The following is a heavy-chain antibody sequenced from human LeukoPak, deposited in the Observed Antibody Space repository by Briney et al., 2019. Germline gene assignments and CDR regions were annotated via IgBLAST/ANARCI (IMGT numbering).Heavy chain of an antibody. CDR1: GFTFSSYG. CDR2: IWFDGSNK. CDR3: VRDSLGYCTTGACYFDY. J-gene: IGHJ4*02. Sequence: PGTSLRLSCAASGFTFSSYGMHWVRQAPGKGLEWVAVIWFDGSNKFYADSVRGRFTISRDNSKNTVYLQMNSLRAEDTAVYYCVRDSLGYCTTGACYFDYWGQGTLVTVSS. V-gene: IGHV3-33*01. D-gene: IGHD2-8*01.